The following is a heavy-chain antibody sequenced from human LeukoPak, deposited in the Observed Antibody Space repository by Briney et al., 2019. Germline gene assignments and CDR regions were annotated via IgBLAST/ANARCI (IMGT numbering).Heavy chain of an antibody. CDR3: TRGGGSGYYFGIPRYYFDA. J-gene: IGHJ4*02. V-gene: IGHV4-39*07. CDR2: IYDSGST. D-gene: IGHD3-22*01. Sequence: SETLSLTCTVSGGSIRSSYYYWGWIRQPPGKGLEWIGSIYDSGSTYYNPSLKSRVTISVDTSRNQFSLTMTSMTAADTAIYYCTRGGGSGYYFGIPRYYFDAWGQGVLVTVSS. CDR1: GGSIRSSYYY.